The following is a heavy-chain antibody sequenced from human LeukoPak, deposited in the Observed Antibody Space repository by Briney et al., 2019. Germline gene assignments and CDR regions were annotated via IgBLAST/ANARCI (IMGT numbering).Heavy chain of an antibody. V-gene: IGHV4-59*01. D-gene: IGHD3-22*01. CDR1: GGSISSYY. Sequence: SETLSLTCTVSGGSISSYYWSWIRQPPGKGLEWLGYIYYSGSTNYNPSLKSRVTISVDTSKNQFSLKLSSVTAADTAVYYCARVPRDYYDSSGYTYFDYWGQGTLVTVSS. CDR3: ARVPRDYYDSSGYTYFDY. J-gene: IGHJ4*02. CDR2: IYYSGST.